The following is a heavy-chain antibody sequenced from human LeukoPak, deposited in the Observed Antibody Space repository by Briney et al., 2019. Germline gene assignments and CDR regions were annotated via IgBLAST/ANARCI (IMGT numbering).Heavy chain of an antibody. CDR3: ARGLDYGDYFDC. Sequence: GGSLRLSCAASGFTVSSNYMSWVRQAPGKGLEWVSVFYSVGSTYYADSVKGRFTISRDNSENTLYLQMNSLRAEDTAVYYCARGLDYGDYFDCWGQGTLVTVSS. J-gene: IGHJ4*02. CDR2: FYSVGST. CDR1: GFTVSSNY. D-gene: IGHD4-17*01. V-gene: IGHV3-53*01.